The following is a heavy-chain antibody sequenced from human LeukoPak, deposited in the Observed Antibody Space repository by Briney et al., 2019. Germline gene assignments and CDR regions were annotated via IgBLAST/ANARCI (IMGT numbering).Heavy chain of an antibody. Sequence: SETLSLTCTVSGGSISSYYWSWIRQPPGKGLEYIGHIYYSGNTNNPSLKSRVTISVDTSKNQFSLKLTSVTSADTAVYYCARGFSSSWYYCAMDVWGQGTTVTVS. J-gene: IGHJ6*02. V-gene: IGHV4-59*01. D-gene: IGHD6-13*01. CDR2: IYYSGNT. CDR1: GGSISSYY. CDR3: ARGFSSSWYYCAMDV.